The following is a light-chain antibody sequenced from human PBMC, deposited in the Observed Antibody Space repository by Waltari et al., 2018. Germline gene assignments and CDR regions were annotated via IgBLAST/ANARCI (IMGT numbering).Light chain of an antibody. V-gene: IGKV3-15*01. CDR2: GAS. Sequence: EIVMTQSPATLSVSPGERVTLSCRARQTITTNLAWYQQKPGQAPRLFIYGASTRATGIPARFSGSGSGTEFTLTISSLQSEDFAVYYCQQYNDWLTFGGGTKVEIK. CDR3: QQYNDWLT. J-gene: IGKJ4*01. CDR1: QTITTN.